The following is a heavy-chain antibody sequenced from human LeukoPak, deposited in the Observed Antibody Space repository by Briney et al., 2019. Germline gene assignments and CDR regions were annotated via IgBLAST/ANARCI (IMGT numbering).Heavy chain of an antibody. D-gene: IGHD2-2*01. Sequence: GGSLRLSCAACGFTFSSYSLNWVRQAPGKGLEWISYISSSSGSIYYADSVNGRFTISRDNAKNSLYLQMNSLRADDTAVYYCARDGGYCSSTTCPSTTPFDFWGQGTLVTVSS. V-gene: IGHV3-48*01. CDR3: ARDGGYCSSTTCPSTTPFDF. CDR2: ISSSSGSI. J-gene: IGHJ4*02. CDR1: GFTFSSYS.